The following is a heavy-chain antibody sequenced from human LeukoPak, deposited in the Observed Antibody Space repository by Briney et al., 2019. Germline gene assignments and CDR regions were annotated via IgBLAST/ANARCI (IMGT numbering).Heavy chain of an antibody. D-gene: IGHD2-8*02. Sequence: SETQSLTCAVYGGSFSGYYWSWIRQPPEKGLEWIGEIKHSGSTNYNPSLKSRVTISVDTSKNQFSLKLSSVTAADTAVYYCARVGVGGVDYWGRGTLVTVSS. CDR2: IKHSGST. J-gene: IGHJ4*02. V-gene: IGHV4-34*01. CDR1: GGSFSGYY. CDR3: ARVGVGGVDY.